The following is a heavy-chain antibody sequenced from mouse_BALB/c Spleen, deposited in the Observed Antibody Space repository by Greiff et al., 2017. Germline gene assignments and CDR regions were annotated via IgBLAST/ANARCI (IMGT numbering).Heavy chain of an antibody. V-gene: IGHV5-9-3*01. D-gene: IGHD2-13*01. J-gene: IGHJ3*01. CDR3: GRRYGDYEIDY. CDR2: ISSGGSYT. Sequence: EVKVEESGGGLVKPGGSLKLSCAASGFTFSSYAMSWVRQTPEKRLEWVATISSGGSYTYYPDSVKGRFTISRDNAKNTLYLQMSGLRSEDTAMYYCGRRYGDYEIDYWGQGTLVTVSA. CDR1: GFTFSSYA.